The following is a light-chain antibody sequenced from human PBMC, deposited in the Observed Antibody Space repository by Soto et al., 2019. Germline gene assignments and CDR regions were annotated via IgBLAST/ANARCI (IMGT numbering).Light chain of an antibody. CDR3: QQYSDSPT. CDR1: QSVSSNY. V-gene: IGKV3-20*01. CDR2: GAS. J-gene: IGKJ1*01. Sequence: EIVLTQSPGTLSLSPGERASLSCRSSQSVSSNYLARYQQKPGQAPRLLIYGASTRATGIPARFSGSGSGTEFALTISSLQSEDFAVYSCQQYSDSPTFGLGTKVDIK.